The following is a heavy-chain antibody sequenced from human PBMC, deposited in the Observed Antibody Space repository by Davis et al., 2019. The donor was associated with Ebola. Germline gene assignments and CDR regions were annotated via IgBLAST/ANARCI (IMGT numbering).Heavy chain of an antibody. V-gene: IGHV3-7*01. CDR1: GFTFSSYW. D-gene: IGHD4-23*01. CDR2: IKQDGSKK. CDR3: ARDGGNYYYYYGMDV. J-gene: IGHJ6*02. Sequence: PGGSLRLSCAASGFTFSSYWMSWVRQAPGKGLEWVANIKQDGSKKYYVDSVKGRFTISRDNSKNTLYLQMNSLRAEDTAVYYCARDGGNYYYYYGMDVWGQGTTVTVSS.